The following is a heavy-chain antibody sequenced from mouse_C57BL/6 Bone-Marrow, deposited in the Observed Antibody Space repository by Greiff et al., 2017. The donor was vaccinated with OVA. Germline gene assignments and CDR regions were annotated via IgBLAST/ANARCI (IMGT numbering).Heavy chain of an antibody. CDR2: ISDGGSYT. V-gene: IGHV5-4*01. J-gene: IGHJ4*01. Sequence: EVHLVESGGGLVKPGGSLKLSCAASGFTFSSYAMSWVRQTPEKRLEWVATISDGGSYTYYPDNVKGRFTISRDNAKNNLYLQMSHLKSEDTAMYYCARVGGKDYAMDYWGQGTSVTVSS. CDR1: GFTFSSYA. CDR3: ARVGGKDYAMDY.